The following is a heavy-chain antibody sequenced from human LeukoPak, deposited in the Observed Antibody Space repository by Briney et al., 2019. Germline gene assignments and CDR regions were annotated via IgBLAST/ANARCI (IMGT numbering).Heavy chain of an antibody. CDR1: GYTFNHYG. J-gene: IGHJ5*01. D-gene: IGHD2-8*01. CDR3: VRDLSWGSDYAKSDAGEKWLDS. V-gene: IGHV1-18*01. Sequence: GASVKVSCKTSGYTFNHYGFSWVRQAPGQGLEWMGWISCYSGQTNYAQKFKDRATMTIDRSTNTAYMEVRRLTSDDTAMYFCVRDLSWGSDYAKSDAGEKWLDSWGQGTLVTVSS. CDR2: ISCYSGQT.